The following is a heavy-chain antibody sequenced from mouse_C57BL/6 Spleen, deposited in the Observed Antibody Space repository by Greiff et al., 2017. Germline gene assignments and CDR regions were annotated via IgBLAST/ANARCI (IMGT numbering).Heavy chain of an antibody. Sequence: VQLQQSGPGLVQPSQSLSITCTVSGFSLTSYGVHWVRQSPGKGLEWLGVIWSGGSTDYTAAFISRLSISKDNSKSQVFFKMNSLQADDTAIYYCARNFGLQRGDAIDYWGQGTSVTVSS. D-gene: IGHD3-1*01. J-gene: IGHJ4*01. CDR2: IWSGGST. V-gene: IGHV2-2*01. CDR1: GFSLTSYG. CDR3: ARNFGLQRGDAIDY.